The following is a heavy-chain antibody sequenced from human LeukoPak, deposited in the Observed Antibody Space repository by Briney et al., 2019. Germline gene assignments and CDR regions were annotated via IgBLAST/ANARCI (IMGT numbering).Heavy chain of an antibody. CDR1: GFTFSSYS. V-gene: IGHV3-23*01. Sequence: GGSLRLSCAASGFTFSSYSMTWVRQTPGKGLEWVSGISDSGDSTCYADSVKGRFTISRDNSRNTLYLEMNSLRAGDTAVYYCTKWSGFGNDWGQGTLVTVSS. CDR2: ISDSGDST. J-gene: IGHJ4*02. D-gene: IGHD3-10*01. CDR3: TKWSGFGND.